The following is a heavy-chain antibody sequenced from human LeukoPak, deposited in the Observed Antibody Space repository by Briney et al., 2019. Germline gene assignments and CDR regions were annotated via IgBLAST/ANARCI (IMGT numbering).Heavy chain of an antibody. Sequence: SETLSLTCAVYGGSFSGYYWSWIRQPPGKGLEWIGEINHSGSTNYNPSLKSRVTISVDTSKNQFSLKLSSVTAADTAVYYCARVLGTTVTTRYFDLWGRGTLVTVSS. V-gene: IGHV4-34*01. D-gene: IGHD4-17*01. CDR3: ARVLGTTVTTRYFDL. J-gene: IGHJ2*01. CDR1: GGSFSGYY. CDR2: INHSGST.